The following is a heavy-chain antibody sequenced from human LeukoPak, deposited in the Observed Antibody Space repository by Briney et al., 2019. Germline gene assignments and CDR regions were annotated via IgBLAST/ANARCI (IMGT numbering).Heavy chain of an antibody. Sequence: GGSLRLSCAASGFTFSSYAMSWVRQAPGKGLEWVSAISGSGGSTYYADSVKGRFTISRDNSKNTLYLQMNSLRAEDTAVYYCAKDPSVTNRARFDFDYWGQGTLVTVSS. D-gene: IGHD4-17*01. CDR2: ISGSGGST. CDR3: AKDPSVTNRARFDFDY. V-gene: IGHV3-23*01. J-gene: IGHJ4*02. CDR1: GFTFSSYA.